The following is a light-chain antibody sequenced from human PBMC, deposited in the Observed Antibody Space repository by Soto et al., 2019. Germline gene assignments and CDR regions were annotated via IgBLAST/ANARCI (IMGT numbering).Light chain of an antibody. CDR2: YDD. J-gene: IGLJ2*01. CDR1: SSNIGNNA. CDR3: AAWDDSLNGVV. V-gene: IGLV1-36*01. Sequence: SLLTQPPPVSEAPRQRVTLSRSGSSSNIGNNAVNWYQQLPGKAPKLLIYYDDLLPSGVSDRFSGSKSGTSASLAISGLQSEDEADYYCAAWDDSLNGVVFGGGTQLTVL.